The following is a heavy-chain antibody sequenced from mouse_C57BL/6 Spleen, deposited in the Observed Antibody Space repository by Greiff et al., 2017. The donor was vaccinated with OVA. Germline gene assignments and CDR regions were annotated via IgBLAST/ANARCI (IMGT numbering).Heavy chain of an antibody. CDR1: GFTFSSYA. CDR2: ISSGGDYI. J-gene: IGHJ1*03. CDR3: TRDRPHYYGSSYVEDWYFDV. D-gene: IGHD1-1*01. Sequence: EVQVVESGEGLVKPGGSLKLSCAASGFTFSSYAMSWVRQTPEKRLEWVAYISSGGDYIYYADTVKGRFTISRDNARNTLYLQMSSLKSEDTAMYCCTRDRPHYYGSSYVEDWYFDVWGTGTTVTVSS. V-gene: IGHV5-9-1*02.